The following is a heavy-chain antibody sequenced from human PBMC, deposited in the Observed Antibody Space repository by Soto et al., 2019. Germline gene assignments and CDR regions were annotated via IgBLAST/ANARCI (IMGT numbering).Heavy chain of an antibody. CDR2: IYYSGST. Sequence: XTLSLACTVSGGSLSSSSYYWGWIRQPPGKGLEWIGSIYYSGSTYYNPSLKSRVTISVDTSKNQFSLKMSSVTASDTAVYYCAKHDSSGYYYGYWGQGTLGTVSS. CDR3: AKHDSSGYYYGY. CDR1: GGSLSSSSYY. J-gene: IGHJ4*02. D-gene: IGHD3-22*01. V-gene: IGHV4-39*01.